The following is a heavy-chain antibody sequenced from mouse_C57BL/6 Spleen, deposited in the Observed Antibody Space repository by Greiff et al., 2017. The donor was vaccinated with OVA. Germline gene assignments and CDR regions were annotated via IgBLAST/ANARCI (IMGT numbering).Heavy chain of an antibody. J-gene: IGHJ4*01. CDR2: ISSGSSTI. CDR3: ARGDDYAAMDY. CDR1: GFTFSDYG. V-gene: IGHV5-17*01. Sequence: EVMLVESGGGLVKPGGSLKLSCAASGFTFSDYGMHWVRQAPEKGLEWVAYISSGSSTINYADTVTGRFTISRANAKNTLFLQMTSLRSEDTAMYYCARGDDYAAMDYWGQGTSVTVSA.